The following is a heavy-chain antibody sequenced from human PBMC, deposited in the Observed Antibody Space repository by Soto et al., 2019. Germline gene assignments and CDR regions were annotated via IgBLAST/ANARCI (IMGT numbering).Heavy chain of an antibody. Sequence: PSETLSLTCAVYGGSFSGYYWSWIRQPPGKGLEWIGEINHSGSTNYNPSLKSRVTISVDTSKNQFSLKLSSVTAADTAVYYCARGFGDPKRGCDYWGQGTLVTVS. D-gene: IGHD3-10*01. CDR2: INHSGST. CDR3: ARGFGDPKRGCDY. V-gene: IGHV4-34*01. J-gene: IGHJ4*02. CDR1: GGSFSGYY.